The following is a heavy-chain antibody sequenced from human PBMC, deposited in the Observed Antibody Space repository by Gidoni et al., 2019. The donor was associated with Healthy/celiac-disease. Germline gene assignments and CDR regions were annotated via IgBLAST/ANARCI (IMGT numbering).Heavy chain of an antibody. CDR3: ARDQGSVAGTRYWYFDL. Sequence: EAQLVESGGGLIQPGGSLRLSCAASGFTVSSNYMSGVRKAPGEGLEWGSVNYSGGSTYYADSVKGRFTISRDNSNNTLYLQMNSLRAEDTAVYYCARDQGSVAGTRYWYFDLWGRGTLVTVSS. J-gene: IGHJ2*01. V-gene: IGHV3-53*01. CDR2: NYSGGST. CDR1: GFTVSSNY. D-gene: IGHD6-19*01.